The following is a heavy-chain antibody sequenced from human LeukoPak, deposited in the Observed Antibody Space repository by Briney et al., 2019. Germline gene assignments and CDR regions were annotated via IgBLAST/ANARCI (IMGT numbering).Heavy chain of an antibody. CDR2: ISGSGGST. D-gene: IGHD3-3*01. Sequence: GGSLRLSCAASGFTFSNYWMTWVRQAPGKGLEWVSAISGSGGSTYYADSVKGRFTISRDNSKNTLYLQMNSLRAEDTAVYYCAKGAIFGVVTEFDYWGQGTLVTVSS. V-gene: IGHV3-23*01. CDR3: AKGAIFGVVTEFDY. J-gene: IGHJ4*02. CDR1: GFTFSNYW.